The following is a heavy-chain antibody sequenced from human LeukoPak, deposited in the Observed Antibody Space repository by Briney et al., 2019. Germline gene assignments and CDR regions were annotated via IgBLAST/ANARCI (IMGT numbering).Heavy chain of an antibody. CDR1: GYTFTSYG. V-gene: IGHV1-2*02. Sequence: GASVKVSCKASGYTFTSYGISWVRQAPGQWLEWMGWINPNSGDTTYAQNFQGSVTMTRDTSISTAYMELTRLRSDDTAVYYCARDRPLRDWGQGTLVTVSS. CDR2: INPNSGDT. D-gene: IGHD3-9*01. J-gene: IGHJ4*02. CDR3: ARDRPLRD.